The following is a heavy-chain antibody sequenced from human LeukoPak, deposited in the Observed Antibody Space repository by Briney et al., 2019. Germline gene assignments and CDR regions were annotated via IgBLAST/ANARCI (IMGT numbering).Heavy chain of an antibody. V-gene: IGHV3-48*03. CDR2: ISSSGSTI. D-gene: IGHD2-15*01. Sequence: PGGSLRLSCAASGFTFSSYEMNWVRQAPGKGLEWVSYISSSGSTIYYADSVKGRFTISRDNAKNSLYLQMNSLRAEDTAVYYCARAGVVVVAAVDYWGQGTLVTVSS. J-gene: IGHJ4*02. CDR3: ARAGVVVVAAVDY. CDR1: GFTFSSYE.